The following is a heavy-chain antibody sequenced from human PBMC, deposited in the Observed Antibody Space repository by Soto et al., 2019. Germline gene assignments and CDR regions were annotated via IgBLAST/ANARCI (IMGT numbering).Heavy chain of an antibody. V-gene: IGHV3-74*01. CDR1: GFTFSNYW. Sequence: GGSLRLSCAASGFTFSNYWMHWVRQAPGKGLVWVSRINTDGSSTNYADSVKGRFTISRDNAKNTLYLQMNSLRAEDTAVYYCATIAAAGPHYWGQGTLVTVSS. J-gene: IGHJ4*02. CDR3: ATIAAAGPHY. CDR2: INTDGSST. D-gene: IGHD6-13*01.